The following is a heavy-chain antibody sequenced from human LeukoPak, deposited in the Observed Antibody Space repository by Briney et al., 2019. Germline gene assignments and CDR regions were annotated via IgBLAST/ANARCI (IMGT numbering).Heavy chain of an antibody. CDR3: ARDTWRTTVTSYQGYMDV. CDR2: IKQDGSEK. Sequence: GGSLRLSCAASGFTFSSYWMSWVRQAPGKGLECVANIKQDGSEKYYVDSVKGRFTISRDNAKNSLYLQMNSMRAEDTAVYYCARDTWRTTVTSYQGYMDVWGTGTTVTVSS. D-gene: IGHD4-11*01. J-gene: IGHJ6*03. CDR1: GFTFSSYW. V-gene: IGHV3-7*01.